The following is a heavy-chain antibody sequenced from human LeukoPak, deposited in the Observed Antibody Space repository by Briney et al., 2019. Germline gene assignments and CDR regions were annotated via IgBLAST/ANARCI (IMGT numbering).Heavy chain of an antibody. CDR3: AREEYCSGGSCYLAFDI. CDR2: IYYSGST. J-gene: IGHJ3*02. CDR1: GGSISSYY. Sequence: SETLSLTCTVSGGSISSYYWSWIRQPPGKGLEWIGYIYYSGSTNYNPSLKSRVTISVDTSKNQFSLKLSSVTTADTAVYYCAREEYCSGGSCYLAFDIWGQGTMVTVSS. V-gene: IGHV4-59*01. D-gene: IGHD2-15*01.